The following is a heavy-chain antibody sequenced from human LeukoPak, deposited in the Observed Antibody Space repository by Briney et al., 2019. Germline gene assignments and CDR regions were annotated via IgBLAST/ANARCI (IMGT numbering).Heavy chain of an antibody. CDR1: GVSISSSNSY. CDR3: ARQTGSGLFILP. Sequence: SETLSLTCTVSGVSISSSNSYWGWIRQPQGKGLEWIGSIYYSGNTYYNASLKSQVSISIDTPKNQFSLRLTSVTAADTAVYYCARQTGSGLFILPGGQGTLVTVSS. CDR2: IYYSGNT. D-gene: IGHD3/OR15-3a*01. J-gene: IGHJ4*02. V-gene: IGHV4-39*01.